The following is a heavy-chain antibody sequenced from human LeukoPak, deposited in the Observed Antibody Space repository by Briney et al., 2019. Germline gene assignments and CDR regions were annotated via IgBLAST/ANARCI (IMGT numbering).Heavy chain of an antibody. Sequence: GGSLRLSCAASGFTFSSYSMNWVRQAPGKGLEWVSSISSSSSYIYYADSVKGRFTISRDNAKNSLYLQMNSLRAEDTAVYYCASYNWNFLNDYWGQGTLVTVSS. CDR3: ASYNWNFLNDY. V-gene: IGHV3-21*01. CDR2: ISSSSSYI. D-gene: IGHD1-7*01. J-gene: IGHJ4*02. CDR1: GFTFSSYS.